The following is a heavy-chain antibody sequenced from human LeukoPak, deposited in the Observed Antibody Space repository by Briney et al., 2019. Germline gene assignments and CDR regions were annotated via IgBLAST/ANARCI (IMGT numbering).Heavy chain of an antibody. CDR2: ISSSSSYT. J-gene: IGHJ4*02. Sequence: GGSLRLSCAASGFTFSDYYMSWIRQAPGKGLEWVSYISSSSSYTNYADSVKGRFTISRDNAKNSVYLQMNSLRAEDTAIYYCARHWSYHDYWGQGTLVTVSS. CDR3: ARHWSYHDY. V-gene: IGHV3-11*06. CDR1: GFTFSDYY. D-gene: IGHD3-10*01.